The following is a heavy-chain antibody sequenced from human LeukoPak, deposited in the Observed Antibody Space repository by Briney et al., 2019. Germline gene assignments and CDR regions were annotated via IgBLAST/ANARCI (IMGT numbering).Heavy chain of an antibody. CDR1: GGSFSGYY. V-gene: IGHV4-34*01. J-gene: IGHJ6*02. CDR3: ARAQGGYYGSGSYYNADYYYGMDV. Sequence: SETLSLTCAVYGGSFSGYYWSWIRQPPGKGLEWIGEINHSGSTNYNPSLKSRVTISVDTSKNQFSLKLSSVTAADTAVYYCARAQGGYYGSGSYYNADYYYGMDVWGQGTTVTVSS. CDR2: INHSGST. D-gene: IGHD3-10*01.